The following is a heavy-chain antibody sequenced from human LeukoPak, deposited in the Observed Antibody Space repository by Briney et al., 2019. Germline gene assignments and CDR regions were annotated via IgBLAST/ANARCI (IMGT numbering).Heavy chain of an antibody. CDR1: GGTFSSYA. D-gene: IGHD6-19*01. V-gene: IGHV1-69*04. Sequence: SVKVSCKASGGTFSSYAISWVRQAPGQGLEWMGRIIPILGIANYAQKFQGRVTMTTDTSTSTAYMELRSLRSDDTAVYYCARDRGIAVAGPSGTWGQGTLVTVSS. CDR2: IIPILGIA. CDR3: ARDRGIAVAGPSGT. J-gene: IGHJ4*02.